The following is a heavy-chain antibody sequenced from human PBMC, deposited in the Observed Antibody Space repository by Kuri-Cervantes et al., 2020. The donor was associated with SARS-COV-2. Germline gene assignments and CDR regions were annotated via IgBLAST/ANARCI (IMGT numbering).Heavy chain of an antibody. D-gene: IGHD3-22*01. CDR2: IYSDSST. CDR3: ARGLVDSSGYSGLGY. J-gene: IGHJ4*02. CDR1: GFAVSSNY. Sequence: GGSLRLSCTVSGFAVSSNYMSWVRQAPGKGLEWVSIIYSDSSTYYADSVKGRFTISRDNSKNTLYLQMSSLRAEDTAVYYCARGLVDSSGYSGLGYWGQGTLVTVSS. V-gene: IGHV3-53*01.